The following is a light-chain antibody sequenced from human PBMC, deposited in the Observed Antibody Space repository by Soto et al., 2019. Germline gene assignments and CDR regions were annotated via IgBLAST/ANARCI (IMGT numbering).Light chain of an antibody. J-gene: IGKJ1*01. CDR2: GVS. CDR1: QSVSSNY. Sequence: EIVLTQSPGTLSFSPGERATLSCRASQSVSSNYLAWYQQKPGQAPRLLMYGVSSRATGIPDRFSGSGSGTDFTLTISRLEPDDFAVYYCLQYGSSPWTFGQGTKVEI. CDR3: LQYGSSPWT. V-gene: IGKV3-20*01.